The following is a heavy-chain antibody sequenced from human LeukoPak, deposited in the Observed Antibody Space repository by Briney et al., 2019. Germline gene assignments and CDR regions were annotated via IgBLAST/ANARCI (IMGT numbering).Heavy chain of an antibody. V-gene: IGHV1-69*13. D-gene: IGHD2-2*01. CDR1: GGTFSSYA. Sequence: ASVTVSCTASGGTFSSYAISWVRQAPGQGLEWMGGIIPIFGTANYAQKFQGRVTITADESTSTAYMELSSLRSEGTAVYYCARLCSSTSCYEYVDYWGQGTLVTVSS. CDR3: ARLCSSTSCYEYVDY. CDR2: IIPIFGTA. J-gene: IGHJ4*02.